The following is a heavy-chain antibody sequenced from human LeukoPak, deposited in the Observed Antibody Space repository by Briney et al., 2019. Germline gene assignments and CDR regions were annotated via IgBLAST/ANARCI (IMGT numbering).Heavy chain of an antibody. CDR2: ISIGGGTT. D-gene: IGHD3-22*01. V-gene: IGHV3-23*01. CDR3: AKVVDSSGYTHFDY. Sequence: GGSLRLSCAASGFTFSNYAMNWVRQAPGKGLEWVSDISIGGGTTYHADSVKGRFTISRDDSKNTLYLQMNSLRAEDTAVYYCAKVVDSSGYTHFDYWGQGTLVTVSS. CDR1: GFTFSNYA. J-gene: IGHJ4*02.